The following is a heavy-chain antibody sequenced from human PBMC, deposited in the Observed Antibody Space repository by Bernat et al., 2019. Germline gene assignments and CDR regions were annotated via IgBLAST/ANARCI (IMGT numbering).Heavy chain of an antibody. J-gene: IGHJ4*02. Sequence: GEGGGGGGQPGRDRRISCAVSGFKGRAFGMHWVRQAPGKGLEWVAVIIHDGSNAYYAESVKGRFTISRDNSKSTLYLQMNSLRAEDTAVYYCARDFTGTAVQGQPPDSWGQGTLVTVSS. CDR2: IIHDGSNA. CDR3: ARDFTGTAVQGQPPDS. D-gene: IGHD3-10*01. V-gene: IGHV3-33*05. CDR1: GFKGRAFG.